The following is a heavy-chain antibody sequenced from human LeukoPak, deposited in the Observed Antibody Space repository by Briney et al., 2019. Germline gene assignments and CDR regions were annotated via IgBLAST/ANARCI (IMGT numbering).Heavy chain of an antibody. CDR1: GGSISSYY. CDR2: IYYSGST. CDR3: ARRTTVTPYYYGMDV. Sequence: PSETLSLTCTVSGGSISSYYWSWIRQPPGKGLEWIGYIYYSGSTNYNPSLKSRVTISVDTSKNQFSLKLSSVTAADTAVYYCARRTTVTPYYYGMDVWGQGTTVTVSS. V-gene: IGHV4-59*08. J-gene: IGHJ6*02. D-gene: IGHD4-17*01.